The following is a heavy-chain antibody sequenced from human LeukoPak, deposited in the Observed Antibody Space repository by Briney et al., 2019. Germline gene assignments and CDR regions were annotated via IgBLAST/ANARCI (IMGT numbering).Heavy chain of an antibody. D-gene: IGHD6-13*01. Sequence: GESLKISCKASGYSFSSYWIAWVRQMPGKGLEWMGIIYPGDSDTRYSPSFQGQVTISVDKSINTAYLQWTTLKASDTAMYYCARPFEQQQYPFDYWGQEPWSPSPQ. CDR1: GYSFSSYW. V-gene: IGHV5-51*01. J-gene: IGHJ4*01. CDR2: IYPGDSDT. CDR3: ARPFEQQQYPFDY.